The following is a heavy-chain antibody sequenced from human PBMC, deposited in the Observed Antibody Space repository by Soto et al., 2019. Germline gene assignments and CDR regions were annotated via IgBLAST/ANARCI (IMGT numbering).Heavy chain of an antibody. CDR1: GYTFTSYG. Sequence: ASVKVSCKXSGYTFTSYGISWVRQAPGQGLEWMGWISAYNGNTNYAQKLQGRVTMTTDTSTSTAYMELRSLRSDDTAVYYCARGKTKRFLEWLPALDFDYWGQGTLVTVSS. V-gene: IGHV1-18*04. J-gene: IGHJ4*02. CDR2: ISAYNGNT. D-gene: IGHD3-3*01. CDR3: ARGKTKRFLEWLPALDFDY.